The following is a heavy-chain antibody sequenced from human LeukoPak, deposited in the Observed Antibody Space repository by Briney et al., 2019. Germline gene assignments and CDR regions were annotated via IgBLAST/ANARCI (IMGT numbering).Heavy chain of an antibody. CDR2: INHSGST. Sequence: KPSETLSPTCAVYGGSLSGYYWSWIRQAPGEGLGWIGGINHSGSTNYNPSLKSRVTISVDTSKNQFSLKLTSVTAADTAVYYCARGGLMVYAVRVQNDAFDIWGQGTMVTVSS. CDR3: ARGGLMVYAVRVQNDAFDI. V-gene: IGHV4-34*01. D-gene: IGHD2-8*01. J-gene: IGHJ3*02. CDR1: GGSLSGYY.